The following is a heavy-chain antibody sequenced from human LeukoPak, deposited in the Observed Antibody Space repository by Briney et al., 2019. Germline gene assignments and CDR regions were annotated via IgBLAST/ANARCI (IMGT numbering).Heavy chain of an antibody. J-gene: IGHJ5*02. Sequence: GASVKVSCKASGYTFTSYYMHWVRQAPGQGLEWMGWISAYNGNTNYAQKLQGRVTMTTDTSTSTAYMELRSLRSDDTAVYYCARDYFDFWSGYYSGGTNWFDPWGQGTLVTVSS. CDR3: ARDYFDFWSGYYSGGTNWFDP. D-gene: IGHD3-3*01. CDR2: ISAYNGNT. CDR1: GYTFTSYY. V-gene: IGHV1-18*04.